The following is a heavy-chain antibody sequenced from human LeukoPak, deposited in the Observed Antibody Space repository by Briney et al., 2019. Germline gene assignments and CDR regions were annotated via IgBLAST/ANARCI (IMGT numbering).Heavy chain of an antibody. CDR2: IYYSGST. Sequence: SETLSLTCTVSGGSISSYYWSWIRQPPGKGLEWIGYIYYSGSTNYNPSLKSRVTISVDTSKNQFSLKLSSVSAADTAVYYCAGVIAAAGTAHDYWGQGTLVTVSS. CDR1: GGSISSYY. D-gene: IGHD6-13*01. J-gene: IGHJ4*02. CDR3: AGVIAAAGTAHDY. V-gene: IGHV4-59*12.